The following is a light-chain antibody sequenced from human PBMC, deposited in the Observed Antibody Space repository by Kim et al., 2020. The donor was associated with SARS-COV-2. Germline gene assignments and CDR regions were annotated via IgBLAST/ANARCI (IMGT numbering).Light chain of an antibody. V-gene: IGLV3-9*01. CDR1: NIGSKN. CDR2: RDI. J-gene: IGLJ1*01. CDR3: QVWDTNSEV. Sequence: SYELTQPLSVSVALGQTARITCGGNNIGSKNVHWYQQKPGQAPVLVIYRDINRPSGIPERFSGSNSGNTATLTIRRAQAGDEADYYCQVWDTNSEVFGTG.